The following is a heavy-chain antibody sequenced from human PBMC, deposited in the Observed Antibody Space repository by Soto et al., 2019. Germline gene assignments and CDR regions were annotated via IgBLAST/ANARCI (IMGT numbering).Heavy chain of an antibody. D-gene: IGHD4-17*01. CDR3: ARSQRDYGDYADY. CDR1: GYTFTGYY. V-gene: IGHV1-2*04. CDR2: INPNSGGT. Sequence: ASVKVSCKASGYTFTGYYMHWVRQAPGQGLEWMGWINPNSGGTNYAQKFQGWVTMTRDTSISTAYMELSRLRSDDTAVYYCARSQRDYGDYADYWGQGTLVTVSS. J-gene: IGHJ4*02.